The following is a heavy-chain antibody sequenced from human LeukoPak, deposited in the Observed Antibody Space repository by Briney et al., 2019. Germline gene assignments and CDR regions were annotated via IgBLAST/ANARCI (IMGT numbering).Heavy chain of an antibody. J-gene: IGHJ4*02. CDR1: GFTFSDYA. CDR3: AKDLHCSSTSCYTGIFDY. Sequence: GGSLRLSCAASGFTFSDYAMSWVRQAPGKGLEWVSAISGSGDTTYCADSLKGRFPISRDNSKNTLYLQMNSLTAEDTAVYYCAKDLHCSSTSCYTGIFDYWGQGTLVTVSS. V-gene: IGHV3-23*01. D-gene: IGHD2-2*02. CDR2: ISGSGDTT.